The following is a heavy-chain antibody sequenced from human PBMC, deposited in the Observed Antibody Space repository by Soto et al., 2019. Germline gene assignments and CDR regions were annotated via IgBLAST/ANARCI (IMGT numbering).Heavy chain of an antibody. CDR3: ASRSKNDLSDMDV. CDR1: GGSFSGYY. V-gene: IGHV4-34*01. Sequence: QVQLQQWGAGLLKPSETLSLTCAVYGGSFSGYYWSWIRQPPGKGLEWIGEINHSGSTNYNPSLKSRVTISVDTSTHQFSLKLSSVTAADTAVYYCASRSKNDLSDMDVWGQGTTVTVSS. CDR2: INHSGST. J-gene: IGHJ6*02. D-gene: IGHD3-3*01.